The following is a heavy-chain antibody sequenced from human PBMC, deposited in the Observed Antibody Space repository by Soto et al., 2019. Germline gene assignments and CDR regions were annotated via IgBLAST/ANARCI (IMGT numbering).Heavy chain of an antibody. Sequence: GASVKVSCKTSEYGFTGHYIHWVRQARGQGLEWVGWINPNNGGTYISEKFMGRVTLTRDMSTTTAHMEMSSLRPDDTAVYYCARDAYYFYGLDIWGQGTTVTVSS. CDR1: EYGFTGHY. V-gene: IGHV1-2*02. J-gene: IGHJ6*02. CDR2: INPNNGGT. CDR3: ARDAYYFYGLDI. D-gene: IGHD2-21*01.